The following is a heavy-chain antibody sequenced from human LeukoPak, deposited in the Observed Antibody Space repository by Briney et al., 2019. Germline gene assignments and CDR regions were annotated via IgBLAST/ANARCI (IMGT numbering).Heavy chain of an antibody. CDR1: GYTFTSYG. J-gene: IGHJ3*02. D-gene: IGHD6-19*01. CDR2: ISAHNGNT. CDR3: ARPGSGWPNADAFDI. Sequence: ASVKVSCKASGYTFTSYGISWVRQAPGQGLEWMGWISAHNGNTNYAQKLQGRVTMTTDTSTSTAYMELRSLRSDDTAVYYCARPGSGWPNADAFDIWGQGTMVTVSS. V-gene: IGHV1-18*01.